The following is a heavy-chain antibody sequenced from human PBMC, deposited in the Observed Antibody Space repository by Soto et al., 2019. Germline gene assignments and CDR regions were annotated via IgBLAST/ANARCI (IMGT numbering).Heavy chain of an antibody. Sequence: QVQLVQSGAEVKKPGASVNVSCKASGGTFSSSAITWVRQAPGQGLGRMGGIIPFFGTANYSQKFQSRVTITADEYTSTAYMELSSLRSEDTAVYYCARPQARTELPGASAGLYYYYGMDVWGQGTMVTVSS. V-gene: IGHV1-69*01. CDR3: ARPQARTELPGASAGLYYYYGMDV. CDR1: GGTFSSSA. J-gene: IGHJ6*02. D-gene: IGHD6-13*01. CDR2: IIPFFGTA.